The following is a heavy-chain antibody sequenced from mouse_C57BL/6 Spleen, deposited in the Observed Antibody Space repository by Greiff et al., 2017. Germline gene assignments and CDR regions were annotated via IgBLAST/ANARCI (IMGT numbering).Heavy chain of an antibody. J-gene: IGHJ2*01. D-gene: IGHD1-1*01. Sequence: QVQLQQPGAELVRPGTSVKLSCKASGYTFTSYWMHWVKQRPGQGLEWIGVIDPSDSYTNYNQKFKGKATLTVDTSSSTAYMQLSSLTSEDSAVYDCARYYGSSTPLDYWGQGTTLTVSS. CDR2: IDPSDSYT. CDR3: ARYYGSSTPLDY. CDR1: GYTFTSYW. V-gene: IGHV1-59*01.